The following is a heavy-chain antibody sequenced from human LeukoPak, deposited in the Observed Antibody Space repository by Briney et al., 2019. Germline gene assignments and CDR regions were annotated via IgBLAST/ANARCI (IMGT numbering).Heavy chain of an antibody. CDR1: GFTFSSYA. CDR2: ISGSGGST. Sequence: QPGGSLRLSCAASGFTFSSYAMSWVRQAPGKGLEWVSAISGSGGSTYYADSVKGRFTISRDNSKSTLYLQMNSLRAEDTAVYYCAKEGRRDGYNRPRYYFDYWGQGTLVTVSS. V-gene: IGHV3-23*01. D-gene: IGHD5-24*01. CDR3: AKEGRRDGYNRPRYYFDY. J-gene: IGHJ4*02.